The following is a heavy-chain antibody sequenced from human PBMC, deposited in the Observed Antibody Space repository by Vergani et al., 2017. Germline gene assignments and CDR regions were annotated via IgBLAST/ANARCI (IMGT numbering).Heavy chain of an antibody. CDR1: GGSFSGYY. D-gene: IGHD3-9*01. V-gene: IGHV4-34*01. CDR2: INHSGST. J-gene: IGHJ4*02. CDR3: ARGFSRGDIDY. Sequence: QVQLQQWGAGLLKPSETLSLTCAVSGGSFSGYYWSWIRQPPGKGLEWIGEINHSGSTNYNPSLKSRVTISVDTSKNQFSLKLSSVTAADSAVYYCARGFSRGDIDYWGQGTLVTVSS.